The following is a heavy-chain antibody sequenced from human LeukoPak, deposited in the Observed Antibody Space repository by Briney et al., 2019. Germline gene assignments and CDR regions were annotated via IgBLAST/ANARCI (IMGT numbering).Heavy chain of an antibody. D-gene: IGHD3-10*01. Sequence: AATLSLTCAVYGGSFSSYYWSWIRQPPGKGLEWMGVITHGGSTNYNPSLKSRVTISVDTSKNQFSLKLSSLTVADTAVYDCARGAYYCSGSYPYYYDYWGQGTMVTVSS. CDR1: GGSFSSYY. J-gene: IGHJ4*02. V-gene: IGHV4-34*01. CDR2: ITHGGST. CDR3: ARGAYYCSGSYPYYYDY.